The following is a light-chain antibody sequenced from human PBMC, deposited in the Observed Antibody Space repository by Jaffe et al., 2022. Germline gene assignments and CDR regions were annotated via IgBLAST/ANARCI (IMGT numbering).Light chain of an antibody. CDR2: GNT. V-gene: IGLV1-40*01. J-gene: IGLJ3*02. CDR1: SPNIGAGHD. CDR3: QSYDSSLSAWV. Sequence: QSVLTQPPAVSGAPGQRVTISCTGSSPNIGAGHDVHWYQQLPGTAPKLLIYGNTKRPSGVPDRFSGSKSGTSASLAITGLQAEDEADYYCQSYDSSLSAWVFGGGTKLTVL.